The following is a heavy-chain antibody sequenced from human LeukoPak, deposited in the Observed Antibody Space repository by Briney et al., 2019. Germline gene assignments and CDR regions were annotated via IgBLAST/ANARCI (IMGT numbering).Heavy chain of an antibody. CDR3: ARDANGALGYSFYYFDY. V-gene: IGHV3-21*04. CDR2: ISFSSISYI. CDR1: GFTFSSYR. J-gene: IGHJ4*02. Sequence: GGSLRLSCAASGFTFSSYRMHWVRQAPGKGLEWVSSISFSSISYIYYADSVKGRFTISRDTAKNSLFLQMNSLRAEDTAVYYCARDANGALGYSFYYFDYWGQGTLVTVSS. D-gene: IGHD5-18*01.